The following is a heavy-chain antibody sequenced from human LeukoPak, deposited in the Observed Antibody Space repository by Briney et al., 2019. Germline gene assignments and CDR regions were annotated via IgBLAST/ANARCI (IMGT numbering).Heavy chain of an antibody. CDR1: GITLSSYA. J-gene: IGHJ4*02. CDR2: ISGSGDRT. Sequence: GGSLRLSCAGSGITLSSYAMSWVRQAPGKGLEWVSGISGSGDRTKYTDSVKGRFTISRDNSKNTLYLQMNSLRVGDTAVYYCAKGLNWGQGTLVTVSS. V-gene: IGHV3-23*01. CDR3: AKGLN.